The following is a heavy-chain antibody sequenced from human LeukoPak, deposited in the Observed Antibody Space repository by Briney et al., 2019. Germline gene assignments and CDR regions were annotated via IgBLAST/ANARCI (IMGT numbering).Heavy chain of an antibody. CDR1: GYTFTSYY. CDR2: INPSAGSA. V-gene: IGHV1-46*01. CDR3: ARGRWVGTTQAYYLDY. D-gene: IGHD1-26*01. J-gene: IGHJ4*02. Sequence: ASVKVSCKTSGYTFTSYYMHWVRQAPGQGLEWMGIINPSAGSATYAQEFQGRVTMTRDTSTSTVYMELSSLTSEDTALYFCARGRWVGTTQAYYLDYWGQGTLVTVSS.